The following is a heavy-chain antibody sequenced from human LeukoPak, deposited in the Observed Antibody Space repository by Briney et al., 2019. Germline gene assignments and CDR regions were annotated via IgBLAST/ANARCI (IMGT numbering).Heavy chain of an antibody. CDR1: GYTFTSYG. J-gene: IGHJ5*02. V-gene: IGHV1-18*01. Sequence: ASVKVSCKASGYTFTSYGISWVRQAPGQGLEWMGWINAYNGNTNYAQKLQGRVTMTTDTSTSTAYMELRSLRSDDTAVYYCARAATVRTRFDPWGQGTLVTVSS. D-gene: IGHD4-11*01. CDR3: ARAATVRTRFDP. CDR2: INAYNGNT.